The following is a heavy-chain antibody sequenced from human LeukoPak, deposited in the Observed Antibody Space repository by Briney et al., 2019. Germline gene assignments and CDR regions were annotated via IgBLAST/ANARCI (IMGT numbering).Heavy chain of an antibody. CDR3: ARVNGDYFDH. D-gene: IGHD2-8*01. V-gene: IGHV4-31*03. CDR1: GGSISSGGYY. Sequence: SQTLSLTCTVSGGSISSGGYYWSWIRQHPGKGLEWIGFIYYSGSTYYNPSLMSRVTISVGTSQNQFSMKLSSVTAADTAVYYCARVNGDYFDHWGQGTLVTVFS. CDR2: IYYSGST. J-gene: IGHJ4*02.